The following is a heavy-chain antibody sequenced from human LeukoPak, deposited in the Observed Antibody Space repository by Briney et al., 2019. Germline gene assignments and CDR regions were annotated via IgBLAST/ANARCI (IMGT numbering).Heavy chain of an antibody. V-gene: IGHV4-61*02. Sequence: SETLSLTCTVSGGSISSGSYYWSWIRQPAGKGLEWIGRIYTSGGTNYNPSLKSRVTISVDTSKNQFSLKLSSVTAADTAVYYCARDQWKEMATPRRFCAFDIWGQGTMVTVSS. CDR3: ARDQWKEMATPRRFCAFDI. D-gene: IGHD5-24*01. J-gene: IGHJ3*02. CDR2: IYTSGGT. CDR1: GGSISSGSYY.